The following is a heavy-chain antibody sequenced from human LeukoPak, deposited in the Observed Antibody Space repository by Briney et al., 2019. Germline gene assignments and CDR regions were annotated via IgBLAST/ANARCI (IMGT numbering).Heavy chain of an antibody. V-gene: IGHV5-51*01. CDR1: GYSFTSYW. CDR3: ASKAMVRGAIPYYFDY. J-gene: IGHJ4*02. Sequence: GESLEISCKGSGYSFTSYWIGWVRQMPGKGLEWMGIIYPGDSDTRYSPSFQGQVTISADKSISTAYLQWSSLKASDTAMYYCASKAMVRGAIPYYFDYWGQGTLVTVSS. CDR2: IYPGDSDT. D-gene: IGHD3-10*01.